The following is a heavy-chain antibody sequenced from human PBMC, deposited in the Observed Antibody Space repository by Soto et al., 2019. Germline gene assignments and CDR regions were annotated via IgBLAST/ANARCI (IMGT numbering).Heavy chain of an antibody. Sequence: SETLSLTCTVSGGSISSGGYYWSWIRQHPGKGLEWIGYIYYSGRTYYNPSLKSRVTISVDTSKNQFSLKLSSVTAADTAVYYCARVFSDSSSFFDHWGQGTQVTVSS. CDR3: ARVFSDSSSFFDH. CDR2: IYYSGRT. V-gene: IGHV4-31*03. J-gene: IGHJ5*02. CDR1: GGSISSGGYY. D-gene: IGHD6-13*01.